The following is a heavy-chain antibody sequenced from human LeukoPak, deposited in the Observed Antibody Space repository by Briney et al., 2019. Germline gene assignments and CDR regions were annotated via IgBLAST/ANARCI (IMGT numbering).Heavy chain of an antibody. CDR3: ARGAQQWLVLRVWFDP. V-gene: IGHV1-2*02. Sequence: ASVKVSCKTSGYTFTGHYIHWVRQAPGQGLEWIGWINPNSGGTNYAQKFQGRVTMTRDTSISTAYMDLSRLTSDDTAVYYCARGAQQWLVLRVWFDPWGQGTLVTVSS. CDR2: INPNSGGT. D-gene: IGHD6-19*01. J-gene: IGHJ5*02. CDR1: GYTFTGHY.